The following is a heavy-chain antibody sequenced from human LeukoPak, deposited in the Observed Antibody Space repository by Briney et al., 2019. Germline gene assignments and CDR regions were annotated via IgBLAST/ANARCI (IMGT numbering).Heavy chain of an antibody. CDR3: ANVRCSSTSCYPNWFDP. J-gene: IGHJ5*02. D-gene: IGHD2-2*01. CDR1: GFTFSSYA. CDR2: ISGSGGST. V-gene: IGHV3-23*01. Sequence: GGSLRLSCAASGFTFSSYAMSWVRQAPGKGLEWVSAISGSGGSTYYADSVKGRFTISRDNSKNTLYLQMNSLRAEDTAVYYRANVRCSSTSCYPNWFDPWGQGTLVTVSS.